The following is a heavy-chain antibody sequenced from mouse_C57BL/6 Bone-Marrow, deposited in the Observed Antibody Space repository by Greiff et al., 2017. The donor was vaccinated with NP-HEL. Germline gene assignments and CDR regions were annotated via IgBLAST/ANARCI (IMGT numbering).Heavy chain of an antibody. Sequence: EVHLVESGGGLVKPGGSLKLSCAASGFTFSSYAMSWVRQTPEKRLEWVATISDGGSYTYYPDNVKGRFTISRDNAKNNLYLQMSHLKSEDTAMYYCARVQLRLYFDYWGQGTTLTVSS. CDR3: ARVQLRLYFDY. D-gene: IGHD3-2*02. J-gene: IGHJ2*01. CDR1: GFTFSSYA. V-gene: IGHV5-4*01. CDR2: ISDGGSYT.